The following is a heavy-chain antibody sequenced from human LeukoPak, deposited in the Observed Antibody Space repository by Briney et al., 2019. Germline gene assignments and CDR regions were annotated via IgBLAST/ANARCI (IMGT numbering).Heavy chain of an antibody. CDR1: GGSISSGGYS. J-gene: IGHJ5*02. D-gene: IGHD6-13*01. Sequence: RSETLSLTCAVSGGSISSGGYSWSWIRQPPGKGLEWIGYIYHSGSTNYNPSLKSRVTISVDTSKNQFSLKLSSVTAADTAVYYCARLSSSWGTWGQGTLVTVSS. V-gene: IGHV4-30-2*01. CDR2: IYHSGST. CDR3: ARLSSSWGT.